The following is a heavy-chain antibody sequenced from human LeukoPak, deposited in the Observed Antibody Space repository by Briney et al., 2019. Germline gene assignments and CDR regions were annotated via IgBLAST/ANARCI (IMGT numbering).Heavy chain of an antibody. CDR2: INHSGST. V-gene: IGHV4-34*01. J-gene: IGHJ6*03. Sequence: SETLSLTCAVYGGSFSGYYWSWIRQPPGKGLEWIGEINHSGSTNYNASLKSRLTISVDTSKNQFSLKLSSVTAADTAVYYCATQYSRSWYYYMGVWGKGTTVTVSS. D-gene: IGHD6-6*01. CDR3: ATQYSRSWYYYMGV. CDR1: GGSFSGYY.